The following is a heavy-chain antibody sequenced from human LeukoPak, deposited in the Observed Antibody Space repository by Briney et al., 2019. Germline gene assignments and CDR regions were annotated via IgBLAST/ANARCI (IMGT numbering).Heavy chain of an antibody. CDR3: AKTIGITGTTIDY. V-gene: IGHV3-23*01. D-gene: IGHD1-20*01. CDR1: GFTFSSYA. J-gene: IGHJ4*02. Sequence: PGGSLRLSCAASGFTFSSYAMSWVRQAPGKGLEWVSAISGSGGSTYYADSVKGRFTISRDNSKNTLYLKMNSLRAEDTAVYYCAKTIGITGTTIDYWGQGTLVTVSS. CDR2: ISGSGGST.